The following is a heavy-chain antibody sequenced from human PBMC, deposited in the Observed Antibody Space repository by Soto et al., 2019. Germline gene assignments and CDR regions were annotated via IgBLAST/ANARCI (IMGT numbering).Heavy chain of an antibody. D-gene: IGHD3-16*01. Sequence: GGSLRLSCAASGFTFSSYGMHWVRQAPGKGLEWVAVISYDGSNKYYADSVKGRFTISRDNSKNTLYLQMNSLRAEDTAVYYCSKDIMGGSKFFLNYYYYGMDVWGQGTTVTVSS. V-gene: IGHV3-30*18. J-gene: IGHJ6*02. CDR2: ISYDGSNK. CDR1: GFTFSSYG. CDR3: SKDIMGGSKFFLNYYYYGMDV.